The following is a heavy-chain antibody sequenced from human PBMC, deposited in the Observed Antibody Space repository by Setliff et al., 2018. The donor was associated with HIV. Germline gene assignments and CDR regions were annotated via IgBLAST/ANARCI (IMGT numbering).Heavy chain of an antibody. D-gene: IGHD1-26*01. V-gene: IGHV4-59*12. CDR1: GDSISRYY. Sequence: SETLSLTCSVSGDSISRYYWSWIRQPPGKGLEWIGYIDYRGSTSYNPSLRSRVTISEDTSKEQISLRLRFVTAADTAVYYCAKDRSGSYRTFDYWGPGILVTVSS. CDR3: AKDRSGSYRTFDY. J-gene: IGHJ4*02. CDR2: IDYRGST.